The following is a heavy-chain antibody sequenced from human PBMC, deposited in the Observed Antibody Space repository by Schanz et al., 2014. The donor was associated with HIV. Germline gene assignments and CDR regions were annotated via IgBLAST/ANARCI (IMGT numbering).Heavy chain of an antibody. Sequence: QVQLVESGGDLVKPGGSLRLSCAASGFRLSDYYMSWIRTSPGQVFEWVSYISRSVSTMYYAESVKGRFTISRDNTKNSLYLEMDSLRVEDTAMYYCTRDAFYYDSPFDFWGQGTMVTVSS. V-gene: IGHV3-11*01. CDR2: ISRSVSTM. CDR1: GFRLSDYY. J-gene: IGHJ3*01. D-gene: IGHD3-22*01. CDR3: TRDAFYYDSPFDF.